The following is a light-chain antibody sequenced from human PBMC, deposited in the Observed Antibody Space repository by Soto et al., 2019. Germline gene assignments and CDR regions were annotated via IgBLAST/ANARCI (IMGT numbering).Light chain of an antibody. V-gene: IGKV3-11*01. Sequence: EIVLTQSPGTLSLSPWERATLSCRASQSVNKAYLVWYQVKPGQAPRLLIYDISKRATGIPARFSGSGSATDFTLTISSLEPEDFAVYYCQHRSSWPITFGQGTRLEIK. CDR3: QHRSSWPIT. J-gene: IGKJ5*01. CDR1: QSVNKAY. CDR2: DIS.